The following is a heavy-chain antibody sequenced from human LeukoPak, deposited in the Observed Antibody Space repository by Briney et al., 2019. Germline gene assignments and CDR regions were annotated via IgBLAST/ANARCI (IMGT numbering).Heavy chain of an antibody. CDR3: ASRNDILTGYVFDF. CDR1: GGSVSSSIYY. CDR2: IHYSGST. D-gene: IGHD3-9*01. J-gene: IGHJ4*02. V-gene: IGHV4-39*01. Sequence: SETLSLTCTVSGGSVSSSIYYWGWIRQPPGKGLEWIGSIHYSGSTSYNPSLKSRVTISVDTSKNQFSLKLTSVTAADTAVYYCASRNDILTGYVFDFWGQGTLVTVSS.